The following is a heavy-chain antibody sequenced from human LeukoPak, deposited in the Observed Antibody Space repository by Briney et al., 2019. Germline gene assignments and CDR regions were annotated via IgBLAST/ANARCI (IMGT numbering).Heavy chain of an antibody. Sequence: SETLSLTCIVSGGSINSHYWSWIRQTPGKGLEWIGYIYHSGSTYYNPSLKSRVTISVDRSKNQFSLKLSSVTAADTAVYYCASFTGYDSSGYYVGGFDPWGQGTLVTVSS. CDR3: ASFTGYDSSGYYVGGFDP. D-gene: IGHD3-22*01. CDR2: IYHSGST. J-gene: IGHJ5*02. V-gene: IGHV4-59*11. CDR1: GGSINSHY.